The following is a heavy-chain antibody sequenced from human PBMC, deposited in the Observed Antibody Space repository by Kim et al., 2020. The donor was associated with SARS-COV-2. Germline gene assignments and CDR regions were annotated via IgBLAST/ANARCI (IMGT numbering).Heavy chain of an antibody. D-gene: IGHD2-2*01. J-gene: IGHJ6*02. V-gene: IGHV4-39*01. Sequence: NPSLKSRVTISVDTSKNQFSLKLSSVTAADTAVYYCARMGQLYYYYGMDVWGQGTTVTVSS. CDR3: ARMGQLYYYYGMDV.